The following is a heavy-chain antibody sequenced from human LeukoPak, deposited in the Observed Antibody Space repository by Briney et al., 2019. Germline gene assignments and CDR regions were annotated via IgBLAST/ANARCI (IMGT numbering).Heavy chain of an antibody. D-gene: IGHD6-13*01. J-gene: IGHJ6*02. V-gene: IGHV4-4*07. CDR3: ARTSSNSWSYGMCV. CDR2: IYPSGST. Sequence: SETLSLTFTVSDGSISSYYWRWIRQPAGKGLEWIGRIYPSGSTNYNPSLKSRVTMSVDTSKNQFSLKLSSVTAADTAVYYCARTSSNSWSYGMCVWGQVTTVTVSS. CDR1: DGSISSYY.